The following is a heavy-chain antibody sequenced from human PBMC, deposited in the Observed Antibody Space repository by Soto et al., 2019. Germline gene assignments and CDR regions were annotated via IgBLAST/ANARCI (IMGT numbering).Heavy chain of an antibody. J-gene: IGHJ4*02. CDR2: IYHSGST. V-gene: IGHV4-4*02. CDR1: GGSICSSNW. D-gene: IGHD5-18*01. CDR3: ARGSVDTAMVFDY. Sequence: SETLSLTCAVSGGSICSSNWWSWVRQPPGKGLEWIGEIYHSGSTNYNPSLKSRVTISVDKSKNQFSLKLSSVTAADTAVYYCARGSVDTAMVFDYWGQGTLVTASS.